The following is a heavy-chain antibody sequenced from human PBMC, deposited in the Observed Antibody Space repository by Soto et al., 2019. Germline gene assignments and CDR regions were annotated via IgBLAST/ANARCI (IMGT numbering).Heavy chain of an antibody. Sequence: GSCPTLANTTQTITLTCTFSEFSLRTTEVGVGWIRQPPGKALEWLAVIYWNDDKRYSPSLKSRLTITKDTSKNQVVITMTNVDPADTATYYCAHTIVYSTTWFYFDDWGQGTLVTVSS. CDR2: IYWNDDK. J-gene: IGHJ4*02. CDR1: EFSLRTTEVG. D-gene: IGHD6-13*01. V-gene: IGHV2-5*01. CDR3: AHTIVYSTTWFYFDD.